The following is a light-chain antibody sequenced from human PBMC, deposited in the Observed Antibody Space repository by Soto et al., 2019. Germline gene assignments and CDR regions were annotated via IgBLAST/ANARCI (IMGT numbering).Light chain of an antibody. V-gene: IGLV1-51*02. CDR3: GTWESSLSVYV. Sequence: QSVLTQPPSVSAAPGQMVTISCSGSSSNIGNHYVSWYQHLPGTAPTLLIYENNKRPSGIPDRFSGSKSGTSATLDITGLQTGDEADYYCGTWESSLSVYVFGTGTKVTVL. CDR2: ENN. J-gene: IGLJ1*01. CDR1: SSNIGNHY.